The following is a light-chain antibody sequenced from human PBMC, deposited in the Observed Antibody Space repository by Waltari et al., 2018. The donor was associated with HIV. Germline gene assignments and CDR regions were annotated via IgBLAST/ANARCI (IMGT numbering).Light chain of an antibody. J-gene: IGLJ1*01. CDR3: SSYRSSTAPCV. Sequence: QSALPQPASVSGSPGQSITIARTGTSRDVGGHNYVYWYQQHPGKAPKILIYEVSNRPSVASNRCSCSKSGYTASMTISGLQAEDEADYYCSSYRSSTAPCVVGTGTNVTFL. V-gene: IGLV2-14*01. CDR2: EVS. CDR1: SRDVGGHNY.